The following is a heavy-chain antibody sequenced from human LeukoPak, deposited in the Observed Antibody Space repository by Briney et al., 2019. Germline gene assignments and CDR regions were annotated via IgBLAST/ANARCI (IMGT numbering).Heavy chain of an antibody. CDR1: GFTFSRIA. D-gene: IGHD6-13*01. CDR3: AKRAAAEIDH. J-gene: IGHJ4*02. Sequence: GGSLRLSCAGSGFTFSRIAMSWVRQAPGKGLEWVSGISGSGGSTYYADSVKGRFTISRDNSKNTPYLQLNSLRAEDTAVYYCAKRAAAEIDHWGQGTLVTVSS. CDR2: ISGSGGST. V-gene: IGHV3-23*01.